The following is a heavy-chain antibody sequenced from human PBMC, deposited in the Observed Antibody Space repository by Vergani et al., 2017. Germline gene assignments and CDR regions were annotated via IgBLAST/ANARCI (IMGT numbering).Heavy chain of an antibody. CDR2: INTSGGNT. CDR3: ARGDYGILTGYRY. J-gene: IGHJ4*02. Sequence: QVQVVQSGAEVKKSGASVKVSCKTSGYTFSNYYMHWVRQAPGQGLEWMGIINTSGGNTNYAQKFQGRVTMTRDTSTITVYMELSSLRSEETAIYYCARGDYGILTGYRYWGQGTLVTVSA. V-gene: IGHV1-46*03. CDR1: GYTFSNYY. D-gene: IGHD3-9*01.